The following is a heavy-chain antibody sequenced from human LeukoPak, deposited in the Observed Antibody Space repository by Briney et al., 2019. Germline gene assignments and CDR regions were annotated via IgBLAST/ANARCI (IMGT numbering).Heavy chain of an antibody. D-gene: IGHD3-3*01. Sequence: SETLSLTCTVSGLSISGHYLSWIRQPPGKGLEWVGYIYYSGSTNYNPSLKSRVTISVDTSKNQSSLKLSSVTAADTAVYYCARLNTIFGVGNWFDPWSQGTLVTVSS. V-gene: IGHV4-59*11. J-gene: IGHJ5*02. CDR2: IYYSGST. CDR1: GLSISGHY. CDR3: ARLNTIFGVGNWFDP.